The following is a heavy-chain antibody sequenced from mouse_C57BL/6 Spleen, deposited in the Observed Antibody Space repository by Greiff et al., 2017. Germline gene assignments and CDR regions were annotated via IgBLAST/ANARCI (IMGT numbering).Heavy chain of an antibody. CDR1: GSTFTSYW. CDR3: ARGGHYYGSSYRTWFAY. D-gene: IGHD1-1*01. Sequence: QVQLQQPGAELVKPGASVKLSCKASGSTFTSYWMHWVKQRPGQGLEWIGMIHPNSGSTNYNEKFKSKATLTVDKSSSTAYMQLSSLTSEDSAVYYCARGGHYYGSSYRTWFAYWGQGTLVTVSA. V-gene: IGHV1-64*01. CDR2: IHPNSGST. J-gene: IGHJ3*01.